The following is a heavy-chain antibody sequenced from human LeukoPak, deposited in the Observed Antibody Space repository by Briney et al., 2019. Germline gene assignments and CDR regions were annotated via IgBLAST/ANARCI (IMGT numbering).Heavy chain of an antibody. CDR3: ARVSRGYCSSTSCPRTAEYFQH. CDR2: IKQDGSEK. D-gene: IGHD2-2*01. V-gene: IGHV3-7*03. CDR1: GFTFSSYW. Sequence: GGSLRLSCAASGFTFSSYWMSWVRQAPGKGLEWVANIKQDGSEKYYADSVKGRFTISRDNAKNSLHLQMNSLRAEDTAVYYCARVSRGYCSSTSCPRTAEYFQHWGQGTLVTVSS. J-gene: IGHJ1*01.